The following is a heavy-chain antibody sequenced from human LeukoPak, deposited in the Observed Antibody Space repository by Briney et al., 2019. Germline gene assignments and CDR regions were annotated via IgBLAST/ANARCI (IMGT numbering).Heavy chain of an antibody. D-gene: IGHD2/OR15-2a*01. J-gene: IGHJ4*02. CDR2: ISAHNGNT. V-gene: IGHV1-18*01. Sequence: ASVKVSCKTSGYTFSIYGVSWVRLAPGQGLEWLGLISAHNGNTNYAQKVQGKVQGRVTMTTETSTSTAYMELRSLTSDDTAVYYCARGAPGDSVLADYWGQGTLVTVSS. CDR1: GYTFSIYG. CDR3: ARGAPGDSVLADY.